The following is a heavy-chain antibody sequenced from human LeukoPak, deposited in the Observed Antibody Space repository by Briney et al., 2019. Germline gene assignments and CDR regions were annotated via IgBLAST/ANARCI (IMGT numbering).Heavy chain of an antibody. D-gene: IGHD5-12*01. J-gene: IGHJ4*02. CDR3: AKNYGYSGYDYLDY. CDR1: GFTFSSYA. Sequence: HPGGSLRLSCAGSGFTFSSYAMSWVRQAPGKGLEWVSAISGSGGSTYYADCVKGRFTISRDNSKNTLYLQMNSLRAEDTAVYYCAKNYGYSGYDYLDYWGQGTLVTVSS. V-gene: IGHV3-23*01. CDR2: ISGSGGST.